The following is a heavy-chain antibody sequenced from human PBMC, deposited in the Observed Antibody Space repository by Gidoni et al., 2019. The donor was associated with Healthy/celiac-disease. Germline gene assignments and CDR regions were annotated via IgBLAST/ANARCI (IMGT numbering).Heavy chain of an antibody. D-gene: IGHD2-21*02. V-gene: IGHV3-7*01. CDR1: GFPFSSYW. CDR2: IKQDGSEK. Sequence: EVPLVESGGGLVQPGGSLTLPFAASGFPFSSYWMSWVRQAPGKGLEWVANIKQDGSEKYYVDSVKGRFTISRDNAKNSLYLQMNSLRAEDTAVYYCARDHGGNLPYYFDYWGQGTLVTVSS. CDR3: ARDHGGNLPYYFDY. J-gene: IGHJ4*02.